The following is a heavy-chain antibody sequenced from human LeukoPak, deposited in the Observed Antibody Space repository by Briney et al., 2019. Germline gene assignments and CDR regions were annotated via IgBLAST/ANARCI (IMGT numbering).Heavy chain of an antibody. J-gene: IGHJ4*02. Sequence: SETLSLTCTVSGGSISSYYWSWIRQPPGKGLEWIGYIYYSVSTNYNPSLKSRVTISVDTSKNQFSLKLSSVTAADTAVYYCARTIIAAAGTNYFDYWGQGTLVTVSS. V-gene: IGHV4-59*01. CDR2: IYYSVST. CDR3: ARTIIAAAGTNYFDY. CDR1: GGSISSYY. D-gene: IGHD6-13*01.